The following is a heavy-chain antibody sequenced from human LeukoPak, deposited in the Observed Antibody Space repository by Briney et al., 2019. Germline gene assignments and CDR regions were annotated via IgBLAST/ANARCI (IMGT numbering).Heavy chain of an antibody. CDR1: GVTFSGYA. CDR3: ARMSGYCSGDSCYGNNWFDP. J-gene: IGHJ5*02. CDR2: IIPIFGTA. D-gene: IGHD2-15*01. Sequence: ASVNVSCKASGVTFSGYAISWVRQAPGQGLEWMGGIIPIFGTANYAQKFQGRVTITADESTSTAYMELSSLRSEDTAVYYCARMSGYCSGDSCYGNNWFDPWGQGTLVTVSS. V-gene: IGHV1-69*13.